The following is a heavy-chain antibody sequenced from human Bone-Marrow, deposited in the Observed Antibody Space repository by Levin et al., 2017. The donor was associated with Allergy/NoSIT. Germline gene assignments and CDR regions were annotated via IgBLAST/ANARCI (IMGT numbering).Heavy chain of an antibody. D-gene: IGHD3-10*01. CDR3: AKAGRAHASGGGAPRSVHGCLLVSFAPSDASFSPKTHPLTHPDTALCHWAKAGWGPASGGYGSRRGQVYGMGV. V-gene: IGHV4-31*03. CDR2: ISNSGSI. Sequence: SETLSLTCTVSGGSINSGNYYWSWIRHHPGKGLEWIGYISNSGSIYYNPSLKGRVSISSDTSETSFSLKLTSMTAADTAVYHCAKAGRAHASGGGAPRSVHGCLLVSFAPSDASFSPKTHPLTHPDTALCHWAKAGWGPASGGYGSRRGQVYGMGVWGPGTTVPVS. J-gene: IGHJ6*02. CDR1: GGSINSGNYY.